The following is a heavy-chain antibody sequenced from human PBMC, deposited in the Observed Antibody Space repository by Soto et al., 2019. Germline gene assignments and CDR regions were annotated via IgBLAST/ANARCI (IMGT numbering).Heavy chain of an antibody. CDR3: ARGVRVSAYLDYYMDV. CDR1: GYTFSNFG. Sequence: QVPLVQSGAEVKKPGASLKVSCKASGYTFSNFGVSWVRQAPGQGLEWIGWINPDNGDTNYGQKFQGRATMTTDTFTNTAYMEVRGLRSDDTAVYYCARGVRVSAYLDYYMDVWGDGTTVTVSS. CDR2: INPDNGDT. V-gene: IGHV1-18*01. J-gene: IGHJ6*03. D-gene: IGHD3-10*02.